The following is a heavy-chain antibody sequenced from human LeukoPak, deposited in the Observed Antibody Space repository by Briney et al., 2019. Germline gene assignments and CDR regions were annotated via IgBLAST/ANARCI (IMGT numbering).Heavy chain of an antibody. Sequence: ASVKVSCKASGFTFSGYYMHWVRQAPGQGLERMAWISPNSGGTNYVQKFHGRVTVTRDTSISTDYMEISGLTSDDTALYYCAREPSGSGGYDYWGQGTLVTVSS. J-gene: IGHJ4*02. CDR2: ISPNSGGT. CDR3: AREPSGSGGYDY. CDR1: GFTFSGYY. V-gene: IGHV1-2*02. D-gene: IGHD3-10*01.